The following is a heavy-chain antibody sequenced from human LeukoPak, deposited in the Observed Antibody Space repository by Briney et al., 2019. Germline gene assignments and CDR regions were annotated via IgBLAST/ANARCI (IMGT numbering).Heavy chain of an antibody. CDR2: IIPIFGTA. CDR1: GGTFSSYA. Sequence: SVKVSCKASGGTFSSYAISWVRQAPGQGLEWMGGIIPIFGTANYAQKFQGRVTITADESTSTAYMELSSLRSEDTAVYYCARDSSGYYSFDYWGQGTLVTVSS. J-gene: IGHJ4*02. CDR3: ARDSSGYYSFDY. V-gene: IGHV1-69*01. D-gene: IGHD3-22*01.